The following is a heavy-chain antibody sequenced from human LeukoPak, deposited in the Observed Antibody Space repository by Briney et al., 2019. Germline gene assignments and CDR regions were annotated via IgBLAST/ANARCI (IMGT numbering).Heavy chain of an antibody. CDR2: IYHSGST. Sequence: KTSETLSLTCAVSGGSISSSNWGSWVRQPPGKGLEWIGEIYHSGSTNYNPSLKSRVTISVDKSKNQFSLKLSSVTAADTAVYYYARDYGDSGGRFDYWGQGTLVTVSS. J-gene: IGHJ4*02. D-gene: IGHD4-17*01. CDR1: GGSISSSNW. V-gene: IGHV4-4*02. CDR3: ARDYGDSGGRFDY.